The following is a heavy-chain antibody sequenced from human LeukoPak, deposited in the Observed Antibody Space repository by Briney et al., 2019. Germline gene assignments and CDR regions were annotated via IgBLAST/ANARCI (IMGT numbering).Heavy chain of an antibody. J-gene: IGHJ3*02. CDR1: GFTVSNNY. V-gene: IGHV3-53*01. D-gene: IGHD3-22*01. CDR2: IYSGGST. CDR3: ARDYYDSSGYYYDDAFDI. Sequence: GGSLRLSCAASGFTVSNNYMSWVRQAPGKGLEWVSVIYSGGSTYYADSVKGRFTISRDNSKNTLYLQMNSLRAEDTAVYYCARDYYDSSGYYYDDAFDIWGQGTMVTVSS.